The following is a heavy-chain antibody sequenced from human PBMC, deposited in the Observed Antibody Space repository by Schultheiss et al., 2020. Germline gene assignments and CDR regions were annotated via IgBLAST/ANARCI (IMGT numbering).Heavy chain of an antibody. D-gene: IGHD3-3*01. J-gene: IGHJ4*02. Sequence: LRLSCTVSGGSISSSSYYWSWIRQPAGKGLEWIGRIYTSGSTNYNPSLKSRVTISVDTSKNQFSLKLSSVTAADTAVYYYALTSGYDFWSGYPVIDYWGQGTLVTVSS. CDR1: GGSISSSSYY. V-gene: IGHV4-61*02. CDR2: IYTSGST. CDR3: ALTSGYDFWSGYPVIDY.